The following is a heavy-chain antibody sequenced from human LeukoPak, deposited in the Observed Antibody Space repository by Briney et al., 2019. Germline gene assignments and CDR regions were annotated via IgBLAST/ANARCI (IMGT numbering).Heavy chain of an antibody. V-gene: IGHV1-2*02. CDR3: ARDLPTGGIAVAGTNDAFDI. D-gene: IGHD6-19*01. Sequence: ASVKVSCTASGYTFTVYYMHWVRQAPGQGLEWMGWINPNSGGTNYAQKFQGRVTMTRDTSISTAYMELSRLRSDDTAVYCCARDLPTGGIAVAGTNDAFDIWGQGTMVTVSS. J-gene: IGHJ3*02. CDR2: INPNSGGT. CDR1: GYTFTVYY.